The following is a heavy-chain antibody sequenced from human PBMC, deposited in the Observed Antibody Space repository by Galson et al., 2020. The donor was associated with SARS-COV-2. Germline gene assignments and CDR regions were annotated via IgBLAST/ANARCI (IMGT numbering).Heavy chain of an antibody. V-gene: IGHV1-46*01. CDR3: ARDPTGATVTTFDYYYGMDV. Sequence: ASVKVSCKASGYTFTSYYMHWVRQAPGQGLKWMGIINPSGGSTSYAQKFQGRVTMTRDTSTSTVYMELSSLRSEDTAVYYCARDPTGATVTTFDYYYGMDVWGQGTTVTVSS. J-gene: IGHJ6*02. D-gene: IGHD4-4*01. CDR1: GYTFTSYY. CDR2: INPSGGST.